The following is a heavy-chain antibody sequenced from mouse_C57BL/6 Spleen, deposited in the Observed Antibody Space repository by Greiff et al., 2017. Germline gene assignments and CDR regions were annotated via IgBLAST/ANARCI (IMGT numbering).Heavy chain of an antibody. CDR1: GFTFSSYG. Sequence: VQLKESGGDLVKPGGSLKLSCAASGFTFSSYGMSWVRQTPDKRLEWVATISSGGSYTYYPDSVKGRFTISRDNAKNTLYLQMSSLKSEDTAMYYCARQGLYSNYWFAYWGQGTLVTVSA. CDR2: ISSGGSYT. J-gene: IGHJ3*01. CDR3: ARQGLYSNYWFAY. V-gene: IGHV5-6*01. D-gene: IGHD2-5*01.